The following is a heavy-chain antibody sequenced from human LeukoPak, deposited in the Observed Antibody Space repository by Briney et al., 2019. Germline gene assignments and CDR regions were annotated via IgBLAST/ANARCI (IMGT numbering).Heavy chain of an antibody. J-gene: IGHJ4*02. D-gene: IGHD1-26*01. Sequence: SETLSLTCTVSGGSISSSNYYWGWIRQPPGKGLEWIGEINHSGSTNYNPSLKSRVTISVDTSKNQFSLKLSSVTAADTAVYYCARDGLRDPTKRAYYFDYWGQGTLVTVSS. V-gene: IGHV4-39*07. CDR1: GGSISSSNYY. CDR3: ARDGLRDPTKRAYYFDY. CDR2: INHSGST.